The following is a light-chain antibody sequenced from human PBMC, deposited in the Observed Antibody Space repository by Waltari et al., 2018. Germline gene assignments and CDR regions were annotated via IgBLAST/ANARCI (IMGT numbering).Light chain of an antibody. CDR3: CSYAGSYTWV. CDR2: DVS. V-gene: IGLV2-11*01. CDR1: SRDVGGYNY. J-gene: IGLJ3*02. Sequence: QSALTQPPSVSGSPGQSVAISCTGSSRDVGGYNYVSWYQQQPGKAPKLMIYDVSKRPSGVPDRFSGSKSGNTASLTISGLQTEDETDYYCCSYAGSYTWVFGGGTKVTVL.